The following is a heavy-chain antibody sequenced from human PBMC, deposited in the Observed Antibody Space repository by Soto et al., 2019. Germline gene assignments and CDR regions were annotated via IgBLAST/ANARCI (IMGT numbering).Heavy chain of an antibody. D-gene: IGHD1-26*01. V-gene: IGHV3-73*01. CDR3: SRGQRATIGDYTYHGMDV. CDR2: IRSRANNYAT. J-gene: IGHJ6*02. Sequence: EGQLLESGGGLVQPGGSLRLSCAASGFIFSGSAIHWVRQASGKGLEWVGRIRSRANNYATSFAASVKGRFIFSRDDSKNMSYLQMNTLKTEDTAVYYCSRGQRATIGDYTYHGMDVWGQGTTVTVSS. CDR1: GFIFSGSA.